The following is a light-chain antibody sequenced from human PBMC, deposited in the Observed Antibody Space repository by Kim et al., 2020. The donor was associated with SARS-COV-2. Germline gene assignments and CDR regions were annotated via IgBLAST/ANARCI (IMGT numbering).Light chain of an antibody. J-gene: IGLJ2*01. CDR1: SLRTYY. V-gene: IGLV3-19*01. CDR2: DKN. CDR3: SSRDTSGNHVL. Sequence: ALGQTVRITCQGDSLRTYYAGWYQQKPGQAPVLVIYDKNNRPSGIPDRFSGSSSGNTASLTITGAQAEDEADYYCSSRDTSGNHVLFGGGTQLTVL.